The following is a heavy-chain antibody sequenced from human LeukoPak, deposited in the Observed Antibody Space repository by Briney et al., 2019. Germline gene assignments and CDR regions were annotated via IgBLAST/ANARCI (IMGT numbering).Heavy chain of an antibody. CDR2: IWYDGSNK. J-gene: IGHJ4*02. V-gene: IGHV3-33*06. CDR3: AKDQSTLGFDY. D-gene: IGHD2-2*01. CDR1: GFTFSSYG. Sequence: PGGSLRLSCAASGFTFSSYGMQWARPAPGKGREWVAVIWYDGSNKYYADSVKGRFTISRDNSKNTLYLQMNSLRAEDTAVYYCAKDQSTLGFDYSGQGTLVTVSS.